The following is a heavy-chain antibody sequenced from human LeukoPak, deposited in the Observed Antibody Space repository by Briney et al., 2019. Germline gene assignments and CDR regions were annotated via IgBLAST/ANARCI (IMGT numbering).Heavy chain of an antibody. CDR3: ARDMYSSSSFSLDY. D-gene: IGHD6-6*01. CDR1: GGTFSSYA. J-gene: IGHJ4*02. V-gene: IGHV1-69*13. Sequence: VKVSCKASGGTFSSYAISWVRQAPGQGLEWMGGIIPIFGTANYAQKFQGRVTITADESTSTAYMELSGLRSEDTAVYYCARDMYSSSSFSLDYWGQGTLVTVSS. CDR2: IIPIFGTA.